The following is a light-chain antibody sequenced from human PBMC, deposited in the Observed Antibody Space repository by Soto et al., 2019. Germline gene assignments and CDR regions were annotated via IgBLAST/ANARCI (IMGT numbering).Light chain of an antibody. CDR2: DVS. V-gene: IGKV3-11*01. Sequence: EIVLTQSPATLSLSPGERASLSCRASQSVGNSLAWYQHKPGQAPRLLIYDVSNRATGIPARFSGSGSGTDFTLTISSLEPEDFAVYYCQQYGVSPLTFGPGTKVEIK. CDR3: QQYGVSPLT. J-gene: IGKJ3*01. CDR1: QSVGNS.